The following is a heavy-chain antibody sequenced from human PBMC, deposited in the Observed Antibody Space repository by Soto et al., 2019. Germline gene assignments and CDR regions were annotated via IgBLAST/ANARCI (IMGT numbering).Heavy chain of an antibody. D-gene: IGHD3-10*01. Sequence: QVQLVESGGGVVQPGRSLRLSCAASGFTFSSYGMHWVRQAPGKGLEWVAVISYDGSNKYYADSVKGRFTISRDNSKNTLYLQMNSLRAEDTAVYYCAKDRAMAALFDPWGQGTLVTVSS. CDR3: AKDRAMAALFDP. J-gene: IGHJ5*02. CDR1: GFTFSSYG. CDR2: ISYDGSNK. V-gene: IGHV3-30*18.